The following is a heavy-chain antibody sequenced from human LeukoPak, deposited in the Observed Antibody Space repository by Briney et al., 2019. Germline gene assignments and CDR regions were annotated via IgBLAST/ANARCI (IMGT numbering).Heavy chain of an antibody. D-gene: IGHD6-19*01. CDR1: GFTFSTYG. CDR3: ASSTVAGPGAFDI. J-gene: IGHJ3*02. Sequence: PGRSLRLSCAASGFTFSTYGMHWVRQAPGKGLEWLAVMSYDGSNKYYADSVKGRFTNSRDNSKNTLYLQMNSLRAEDTAVYYCASSTVAGPGAFDIWGQGTMVTVSS. V-gene: IGHV3-30*03. CDR2: MSYDGSNK.